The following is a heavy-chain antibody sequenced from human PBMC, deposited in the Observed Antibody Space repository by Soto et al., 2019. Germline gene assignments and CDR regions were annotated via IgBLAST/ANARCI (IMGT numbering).Heavy chain of an antibody. CDR2: ISGSGGST. V-gene: IGHV3-23*01. J-gene: IGHJ6*02. CDR3: ARGRRGYYGSGSGVGMDV. Sequence: PGGSLRLSCAASGFTFSSYAMSWVRQAPGKGLEWVSAISGSGGSTYYADSVKGRFTISRDNSKNALYLQMNSLRAEDTAVYYCARGRRGYYGSGSGVGMDVWGQGTTVTVSS. CDR1: GFTFSSYA. D-gene: IGHD3-10*01.